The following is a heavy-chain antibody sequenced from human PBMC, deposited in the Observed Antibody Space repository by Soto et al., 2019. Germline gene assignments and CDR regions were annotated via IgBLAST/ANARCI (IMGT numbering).Heavy chain of an antibody. Sequence: SGGSLRLSCAVSGFTFDDNAMHWVRQAPEKGLEWVSGMNWKSDIGDADSVKGRFTISRDNAENSLYLQMNSLRAEDTALYYCAISQDRGGRTTFIYWGQGTQVTVSS. CDR3: AISQDRGGRTTFIY. J-gene: IGHJ4*02. CDR1: GFTFDDNA. V-gene: IGHV3-9*01. CDR2: MNWKSDI. D-gene: IGHD3-16*01.